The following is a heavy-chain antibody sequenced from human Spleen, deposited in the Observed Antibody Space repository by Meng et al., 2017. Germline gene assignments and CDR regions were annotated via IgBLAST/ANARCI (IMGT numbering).Heavy chain of an antibody. J-gene: IGHJ4*02. V-gene: IGHV4-59*12. CDR3: AREIPAAAGTAFDY. CDR2: IFYTGST. CDR1: GGSISNYY. D-gene: IGHD6-13*01. Sequence: GSLRLSCTVSGGSISNYYWSWIRQPPGKGLEWIAYIFYTGSTNYNPSLKSRVTVSIDTSKNQFSLKLSSVTAADTAVYYCAREIPAAAGTAFDYWGQGTPVTVSS.